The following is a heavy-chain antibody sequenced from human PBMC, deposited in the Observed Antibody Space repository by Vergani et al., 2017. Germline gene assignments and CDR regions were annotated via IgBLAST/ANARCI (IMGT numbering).Heavy chain of an antibody. Sequence: QLQLQESGPGLLKPSETLSLTCAVYGGSFSGYYWSWIRQPPGKGLEWIGEINHSGSTNYNPSLKSRVTISVDTSKNQFSLKLNSVTAADTAVYYCARVLPGGFLEWFTWGQGTLVTVSS. CDR2: INHSGST. CDR3: ARVLPGGFLEWFT. V-gene: IGHV4-34*01. CDR1: GGSFSGYY. J-gene: IGHJ4*02. D-gene: IGHD3-3*01.